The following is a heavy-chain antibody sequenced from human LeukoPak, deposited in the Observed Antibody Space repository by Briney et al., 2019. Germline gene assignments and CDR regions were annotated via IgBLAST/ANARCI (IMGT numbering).Heavy chain of an antibody. CDR3: ATYSFDRGYYYDY. CDR1: GFTFSKSW. CDR2: INWNGGRI. D-gene: IGHD3-22*01. Sequence: GGSLRLSCAASGFTFSKSWMHWVRQAPGQGLKWVSGINWNGGRIIYADSVKGRFTISRDNAKNSLYLQMNSLRAEDTALYYCATYSFDRGYYYDYWGQGTLVTVSS. V-gene: IGHV3-20*04. J-gene: IGHJ4*02.